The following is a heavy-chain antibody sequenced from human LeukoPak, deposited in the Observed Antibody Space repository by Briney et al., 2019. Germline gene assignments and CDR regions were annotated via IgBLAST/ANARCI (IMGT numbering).Heavy chain of an antibody. CDR3: ARASILEWLLYRRGGYYFDY. Sequence: SETLSLTCTVSGGSISSYYWSWIRQPPGKGLEWIGYIYYSGSTDYNPSLKSRVTISVDTSKNQFSLKLSSVTAADTAVYYCARASILEWLLYRRGGYYFDYWGQGTLVTVSS. V-gene: IGHV4-59*01. D-gene: IGHD3-3*01. CDR1: GGSISSYY. J-gene: IGHJ4*02. CDR2: IYYSGST.